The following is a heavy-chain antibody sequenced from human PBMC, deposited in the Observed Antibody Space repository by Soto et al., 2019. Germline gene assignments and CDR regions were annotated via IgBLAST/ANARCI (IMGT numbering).Heavy chain of an antibody. CDR2: ISYDGSNK. Sequence: PGGSLRLSCAASGFTFSSYGMHWVRQAPGKGLEWVAVISYDGSNKYYADSVKGRFTISRDNSKNTLYLQMNSLRAEDTAVYYCAKDVPGSAFDYWGQGTLVTVSS. CDR1: GFTFSSYG. D-gene: IGHD1-26*01. CDR3: AKDVPGSAFDY. V-gene: IGHV3-30*18. J-gene: IGHJ4*02.